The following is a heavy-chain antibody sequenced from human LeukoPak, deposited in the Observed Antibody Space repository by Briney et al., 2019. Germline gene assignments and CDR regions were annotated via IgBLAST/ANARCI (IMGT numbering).Heavy chain of an antibody. CDR3: ARDRYTVVSWYFDL. Sequence: SETLSLTCTVSGGSISSGGYYWSWIRQHPGKGLEWFGYIYYSGSTYYHPSLKSRVTISVDTSKNQFSLKLSSVTAADAAVYYCARDRYTVVSWYFDLWGRGTLVTVSS. CDR1: GGSISSGGYY. V-gene: IGHV4-31*03. CDR2: IYYSGST. J-gene: IGHJ2*01. D-gene: IGHD4-23*01.